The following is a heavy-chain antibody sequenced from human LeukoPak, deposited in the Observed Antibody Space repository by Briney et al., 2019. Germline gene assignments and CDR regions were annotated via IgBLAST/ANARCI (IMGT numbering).Heavy chain of an antibody. Sequence: ASVKVSCKPSGYTFTVYYMYWVRQAPGQGREWMSCTNPNRGGTNYAQTYQGSVTLTRDTSTSTACMYLSRLRSADTDVYCCARDKQRGYYNGSGSYYLDAFDIWGQGTMVSVSS. J-gene: IGHJ3*02. CDR3: ARDKQRGYYNGSGSYYLDAFDI. CDR2: TNPNRGGT. CDR1: GYTFTVYY. V-gene: IGHV1-2*04. D-gene: IGHD3-10*01.